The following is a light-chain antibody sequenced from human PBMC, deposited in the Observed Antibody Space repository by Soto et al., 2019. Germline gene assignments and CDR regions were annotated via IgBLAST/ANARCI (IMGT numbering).Light chain of an antibody. CDR3: QQYDNLPIT. J-gene: IGKJ5*01. V-gene: IGKV1-33*01. CDR1: QSIGTW. CDR2: DAS. Sequence: DIQMTQSPSTLSASVGDSVTVTCRASQSIGTWLAWYQQKPGTAPKLLIYDASNLETGVPSRFSGGGSGTDFTFIISRLQPEDIATYFCQQYDNLPITFGQGTRLEIK.